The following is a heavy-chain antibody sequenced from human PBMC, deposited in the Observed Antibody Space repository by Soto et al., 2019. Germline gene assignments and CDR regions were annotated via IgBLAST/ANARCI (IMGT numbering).Heavy chain of an antibody. CDR2: ISSSSYTI. J-gene: IGHJ4*02. V-gene: IGHV3-48*02. CDR3: ARAPGATTSGADH. D-gene: IGHD1-7*01. Sequence: EVQLVESGGGLVQPGGSLRLSCAASGFTFSTYAMNWVRQAPVKGLEWLSYISSSSYTIYYADSVKGRFTISRDNAKNSLYLQMNSLRDEDTAVYYCARAPGATTSGADHWGQGALVTVSA. CDR1: GFTFSTYA.